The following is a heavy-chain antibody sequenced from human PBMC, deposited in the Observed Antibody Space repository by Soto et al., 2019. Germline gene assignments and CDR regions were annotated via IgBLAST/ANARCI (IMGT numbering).Heavy chain of an antibody. CDR2: ISDTGNTI. J-gene: IGHJ4*02. D-gene: IGHD2-15*01. Sequence: SLRLSCVASGFTLSTYSMNWVRQAPGKGLEWISYISDTGNTIYYADSVKGRFTISRDNAKNSLFLQMNNLGDEDTAIYYCERARWHYWGQGTLVTVSS. V-gene: IGHV3-48*02. CDR1: GFTLSTYS. CDR3: ERARWHY.